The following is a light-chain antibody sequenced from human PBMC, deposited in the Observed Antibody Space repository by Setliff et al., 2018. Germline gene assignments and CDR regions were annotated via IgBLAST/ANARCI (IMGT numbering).Light chain of an antibody. CDR2: NNI. J-gene: IGLJ1*01. CDR1: RSNIGAGHA. Sequence: QSALTQPPSVSGAPGQRVTISCTGSRSNIGAGHAVHWYQQFSGTAPKLLIFNNINRPSGVPDRFSGSKSGTSASLAITGLQAEDEADYYCQSYDNSLSGSGLFGTGTKVTVL. V-gene: IGLV1-40*01. CDR3: QSYDNSLSGSGL.